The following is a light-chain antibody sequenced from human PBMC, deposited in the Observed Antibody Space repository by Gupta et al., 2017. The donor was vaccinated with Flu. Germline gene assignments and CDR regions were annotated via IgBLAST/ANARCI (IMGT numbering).Light chain of an antibody. Sequence: SASVGDRVTITCRASQSIRNWLAWYQQKPGKAPNLLIYMASSLESGVPSRFSGSGSGTEFTLTISSLQPEDSATYYCQQYDPYLGTFGQGT. CDR3: QQYDPYLGT. CDR1: QSIRNW. V-gene: IGKV1-5*03. CDR2: MAS. J-gene: IGKJ2*01.